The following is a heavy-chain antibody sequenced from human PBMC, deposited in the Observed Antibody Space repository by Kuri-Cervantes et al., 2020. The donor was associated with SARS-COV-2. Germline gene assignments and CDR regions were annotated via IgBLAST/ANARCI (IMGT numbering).Heavy chain of an antibody. CDR3: ARPKTVGWFDP. Sequence: SETLSLTCAVYGGSFSDYYWSWVRQPPGKGLEWIGSIYYGGSTYYNPSLKTRVTISLDTAKNQFSLKLSPVTAADTAVYYCARPKTVGWFDPWGQGTLVTVSS. V-gene: IGHV4-34*01. CDR2: IYYGGST. CDR1: GGSFSDYY. J-gene: IGHJ5*02.